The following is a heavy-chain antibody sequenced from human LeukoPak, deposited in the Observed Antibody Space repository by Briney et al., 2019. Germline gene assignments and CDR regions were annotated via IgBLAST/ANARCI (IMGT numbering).Heavy chain of an antibody. CDR2: IRYDGSNK. Sequence: GGSLRLSCAASGFTFSSYGMHWVRQAPGKGLEWVAFIRYDGSNKYYADSVKGRFTISRDNSKNTLYLQMNSLRAEDTAVYYCAKDPVGYRDGYNSVYYWGQGTLVTVSS. J-gene: IGHJ4*02. CDR1: GFTFSSYG. CDR3: AKDPVGYRDGYNSVYY. D-gene: IGHD5-24*01. V-gene: IGHV3-30*02.